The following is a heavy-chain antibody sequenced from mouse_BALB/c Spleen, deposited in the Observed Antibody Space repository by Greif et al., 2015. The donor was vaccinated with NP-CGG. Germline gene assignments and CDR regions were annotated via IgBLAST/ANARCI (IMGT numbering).Heavy chain of an antibody. D-gene: IGHD1-1*01. CDR2: IYPGDGET. J-gene: IGHJ4*01. Sequence: QVQLQQSGAELVRTGSSVKISCKASGYAFRSYWMNWVKQRPGQGLEWIGQIYPGDGETNYNGKFKGKATLTADKSSSTAYMQLSSLTSEDSAVYFCARSDYGYAMDSCGQGTSVTVSS. CDR1: GYAFRSYW. V-gene: IGHV1-80*01. CDR3: ARSDYGYAMDS.